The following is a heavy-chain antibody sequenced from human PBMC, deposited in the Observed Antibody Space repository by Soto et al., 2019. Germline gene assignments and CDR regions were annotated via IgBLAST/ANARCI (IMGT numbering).Heavy chain of an antibody. D-gene: IGHD5-18*01. CDR1: GFTFSSHW. Sequence: EVQLVESGGGLVQPGVSLRLSCVASGFTFSSHWMHWVRQAPGKGLVWVSRIKSDGTTTDYAGSVKGRFTISRDNAKNTLYLQMNSVTAENTAVYYCAKGRNSYEWGQGPLVTVSS. CDR2: IKSDGTTT. J-gene: IGHJ4*02. CDR3: AKGRNSYE. V-gene: IGHV3-74*01.